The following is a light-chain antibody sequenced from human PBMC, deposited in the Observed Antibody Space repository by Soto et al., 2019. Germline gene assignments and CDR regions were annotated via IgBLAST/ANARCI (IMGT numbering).Light chain of an antibody. J-gene: IGKJ1*01. CDR2: AAS. Sequence: DIQMTQSPSSLSASVEDRVTITCRASQGIRNYLGWYQQKPGKAPTRLIYAASSLQSGVPSRFSGSGSGTEFTLTISSLQPEDFATYYCLQHNSSPPTFGQGTKVEIK. V-gene: IGKV1-17*01. CDR3: LQHNSSPPT. CDR1: QGIRNY.